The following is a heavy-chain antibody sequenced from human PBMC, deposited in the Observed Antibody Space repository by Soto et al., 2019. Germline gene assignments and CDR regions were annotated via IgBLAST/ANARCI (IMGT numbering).Heavy chain of an antibody. CDR2: ISAHDGNT. Sequence: QVHLVQSGAEVKKPGASVKVSCKASGYTFTSYGITWVRQAPGQGLEWMGWISAHDGNTDDAQKLQGRVNVTRDTYTSTACMEVRGLISDETAVYYCAGGRYGDYWGQGALVTVSS. CDR3: AGGRYGDY. D-gene: IGHD1-1*01. V-gene: IGHV1-18*01. CDR1: GYTFTSYG. J-gene: IGHJ4*02.